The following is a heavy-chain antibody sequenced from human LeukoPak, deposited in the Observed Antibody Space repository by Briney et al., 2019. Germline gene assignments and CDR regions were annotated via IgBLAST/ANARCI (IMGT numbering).Heavy chain of an antibody. CDR3: ARSDWFDP. V-gene: IGHV3-74*01. CDR2: INEDGSTT. Sequence: GGSLRLSCAASGFTFSSYWFHWVRQAPGKGLVWVSRINEDGSTTNYADSVRGRFTISRDNAKNTLYLQMNSLRAEDTAVYYCARSDWFDPWGQGTLVIVSS. D-gene: IGHD2-21*01. J-gene: IGHJ5*02. CDR1: GFTFSSYW.